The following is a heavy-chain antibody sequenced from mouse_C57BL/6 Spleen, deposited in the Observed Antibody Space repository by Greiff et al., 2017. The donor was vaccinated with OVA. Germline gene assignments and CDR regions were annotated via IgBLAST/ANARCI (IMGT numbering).Heavy chain of an antibody. D-gene: IGHD1-1*01. CDR1: GYTFTSYW. CDR3: AWMGSSYYFDV. J-gene: IGHJ1*03. V-gene: IGHV1-64*01. CDR2: IHPNSGST. Sequence: QVQLQQPGAELVKPGASVKLSCKASGYTFTSYWMHWVKQRPGQGLEWIGMIHPNSGSTNYNEKFKSKATLTVDKSSSTAYMQLSSLTSEDSAVYYCAWMGSSYYFDVWGTGTTVTVSS.